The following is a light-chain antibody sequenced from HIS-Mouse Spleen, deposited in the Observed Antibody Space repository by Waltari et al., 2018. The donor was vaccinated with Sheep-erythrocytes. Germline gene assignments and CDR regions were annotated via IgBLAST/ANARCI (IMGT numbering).Light chain of an antibody. CDR2: DVS. J-gene: IGLJ1*01. CDR3: CSYAGSYNHV. Sequence: QSALTQPRSVSGSPGQSVTISCTGTSSDVGGYNYVSWYQQHPGKAPKLMIYDVSKRPSRVPDRFSGSRSVNTASLTISGLQAEDEADYYCCSYAGSYNHVFATGTKVTVL. CDR1: SSDVGGYNY. V-gene: IGLV2-11*01.